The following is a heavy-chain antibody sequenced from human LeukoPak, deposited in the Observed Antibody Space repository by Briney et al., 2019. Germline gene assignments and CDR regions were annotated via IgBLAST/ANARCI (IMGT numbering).Heavy chain of an antibody. CDR1: GYIFTAYY. Sequence: ASVKVSCKASGYIFTAYYIHWVRQAPGQGLEWMAWFNPNSGDTKSTQKFQGRVTMTRDTSISTAYMELSSLRSDDTAVYYCARVYRALEYWGQGTLVTVSS. CDR2: FNPNSGDT. J-gene: IGHJ4*02. V-gene: IGHV1-2*02. D-gene: IGHD4-11*01. CDR3: ARVYRALEY.